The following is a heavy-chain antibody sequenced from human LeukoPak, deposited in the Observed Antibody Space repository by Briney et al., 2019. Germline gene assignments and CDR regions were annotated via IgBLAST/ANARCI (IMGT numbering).Heavy chain of an antibody. CDR2: ISGSGGST. CDR3: AKEKQGGQWLVLYYFDY. D-gene: IGHD6-19*01. Sequence: GGSLRLSCAASGFTFSSYAMRWVRQAPGKGLEWVSAISGSGGSTYYADSVKGRFTISRDNSKNTLYLQMNSLRAEDTAVYYCAKEKQGGQWLVLYYFDYWGQGTLVTVSS. CDR1: GFTFSSYA. V-gene: IGHV3-23*01. J-gene: IGHJ4*02.